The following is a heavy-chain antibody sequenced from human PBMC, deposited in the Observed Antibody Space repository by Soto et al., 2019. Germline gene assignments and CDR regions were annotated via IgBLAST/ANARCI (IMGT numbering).Heavy chain of an antibody. CDR3: VRGYFTMKYDNDSSDYYPY. CDR2: VNAATGNT. CDR1: GYIFTSFA. V-gene: IGHV1-3*01. D-gene: IGHD3-22*01. J-gene: IGHJ4*02. Sequence: GASVKVSCKASGYIFTSFAMQWVRQAPGQRLEWMGWVNAATGNTKYSQKFQDRVTFTIDTSANTAYMELSSLTSEDTAAYYCVRGYFTMKYDNDSSDYYPYWGQGTLGTVSS.